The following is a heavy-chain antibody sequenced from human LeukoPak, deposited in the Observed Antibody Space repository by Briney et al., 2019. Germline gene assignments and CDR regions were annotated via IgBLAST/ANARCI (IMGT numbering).Heavy chain of an antibody. CDR2: IYYSEST. CDR1: GGSISSYY. J-gene: IGHJ6*02. V-gene: IGHV4-59*01. CDR3: ASKMDV. Sequence: SETLSLTCTVSGGSISSYYWSWIRQPPGKGLEWIGYIYYSESTNYNPSLKSRVTISVDTSKNQFSLKLSSVTAADTAVYYCASKMDVWGQGTTVTVSS.